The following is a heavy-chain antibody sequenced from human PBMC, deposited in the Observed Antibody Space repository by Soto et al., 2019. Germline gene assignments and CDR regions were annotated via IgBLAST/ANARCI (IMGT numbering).Heavy chain of an antibody. Sequence: QVQLQESGPGLVKPSETLSLTCTVSGGSISSYYWSWIRQSPGKGLEWIGYIHYSGTTTSNPSLKIRVTIAVDTSRNQVSLKLSSVTAADSAVYFCARARYQLLHPYYYGMDVWGQGTTVTVSS. D-gene: IGHD2-2*01. CDR2: IHYSGTT. J-gene: IGHJ6*02. CDR1: GGSISSYY. V-gene: IGHV4-59*01. CDR3: ARARYQLLHPYYYGMDV.